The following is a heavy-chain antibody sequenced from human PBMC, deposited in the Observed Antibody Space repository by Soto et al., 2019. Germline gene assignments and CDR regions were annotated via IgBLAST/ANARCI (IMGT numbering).Heavy chain of an antibody. CDR1: GFTFSSFG. V-gene: IGHV3-33*01. CDR3: ARDASYYSLWSGYYPSRNGMDV. Sequence: QVQVVESGGGVVQPGRSLRLSCAASGFTFSSFGMHWVRQAPGKGLEWVSLIWYDGSKKSYGDSVKGRFTISRDNSRNTVYLQRNSLRAVDTAVYYCARDASYYSLWSGYYPSRNGMDVWGQGTTVTVSS. CDR2: IWYDGSKK. J-gene: IGHJ6*02. D-gene: IGHD3-3*01.